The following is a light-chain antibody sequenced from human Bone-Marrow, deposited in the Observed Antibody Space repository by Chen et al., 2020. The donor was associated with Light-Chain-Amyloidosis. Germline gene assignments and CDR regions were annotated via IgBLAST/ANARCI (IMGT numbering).Light chain of an antibody. CDR3: QSYQGSSQGV. J-gene: IGLJ3*02. CDR1: SGSIATNY. V-gene: IGLV6-57*01. CDR2: EDD. Sequence: NFMLTQPHSVSESPAKTVIISCTRSSGSIATNYVQWYQQRPGSSPTTVIYEDDQRPPGVPDRFSGSIDRSSNSASLTISGLKTEDEADYYCQSYQGSSQGVFGGGTKLTVL.